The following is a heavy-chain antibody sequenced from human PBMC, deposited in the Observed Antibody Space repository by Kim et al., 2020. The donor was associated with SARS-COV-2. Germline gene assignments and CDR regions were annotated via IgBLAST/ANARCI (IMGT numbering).Heavy chain of an antibody. Sequence: GGSLRLSCEASGFTFSNYAMSWVRQTAGKGLEWVAGISGGGGKTFYADPVKGRFSISRDNSKKTLYLQMNSLRGEDTARYYCARRDV. CDR2: ISGGGGKT. J-gene: IGHJ3*01. V-gene: IGHV3-23*01. CDR1: GFTFSNYA. CDR3: ARRDV.